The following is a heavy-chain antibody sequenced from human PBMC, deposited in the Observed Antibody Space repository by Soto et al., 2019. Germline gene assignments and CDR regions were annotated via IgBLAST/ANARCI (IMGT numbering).Heavy chain of an antibody. V-gene: IGHV4-61*01. Sequence: PSETLSLTCTVSGGSVSSGSYYWSWIRQPPGKGLEWIGYIYYSGSTNYNPSLKSRVTISVDTSKNQFSLKLSSVTAADTAVYYCARARGDYYDSSGYYFDYWGQGILVTVSS. J-gene: IGHJ4*02. D-gene: IGHD3-22*01. CDR3: ARARGDYYDSSGYYFDY. CDR2: IYYSGST. CDR1: GGSVSSGSYY.